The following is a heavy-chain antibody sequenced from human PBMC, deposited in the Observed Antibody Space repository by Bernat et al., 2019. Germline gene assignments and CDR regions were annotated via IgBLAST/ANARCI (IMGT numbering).Heavy chain of an antibody. Sequence: QVQLQESGPGLVKPSETLSLTSTVSGGSISSYYWSWIRQPPGKGLEWIGYIYYSGSTNYNPSLKSRVTISVDTSKNQFSLKLSSVTAADTAVYYCARTQTYGSGSYFDYWGRGALVTVSS. J-gene: IGHJ4*02. D-gene: IGHD3-10*01. V-gene: IGHV4-59*01. CDR1: GGSISSYY. CDR3: ARTQTYGSGSYFDY. CDR2: IYYSGST.